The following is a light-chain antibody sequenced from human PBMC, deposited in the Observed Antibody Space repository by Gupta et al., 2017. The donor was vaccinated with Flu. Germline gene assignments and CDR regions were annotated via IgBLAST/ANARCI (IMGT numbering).Light chain of an antibody. J-gene: IGKJ2*03. CDR1: QSLLYRSNNRNF. CDR2: WAS. CDR3: QQYDSHLLYS. Sequence: DIEMTQSPDSLAVSLGERATINCKSSQSLLYRSNNRNFLAWYQQKPGQPPKLLIYWASSRQDGVPDRFSGSGSGTDFSLTISSLQAEDVAVYFCQQYDSHLLYSFGQGTKLEI. V-gene: IGKV4-1*01.